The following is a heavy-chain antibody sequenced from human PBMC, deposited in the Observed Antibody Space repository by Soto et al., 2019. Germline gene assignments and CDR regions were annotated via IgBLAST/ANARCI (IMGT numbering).Heavy chain of an antibody. CDR3: ARAPYSSGWHNWFDP. Sequence: QVQLQESGPGLVKPSGTLSLTCAVSGGSISSSNWWSWVRQPPGKGLEWIGEIYHSGSTKYNPSLKSRVTISVDKSKNQFSLKLSSVTAADTAVYYCARAPYSSGWHNWFDPWGQGTLVTVSS. CDR2: IYHSGST. D-gene: IGHD6-19*01. V-gene: IGHV4-4*02. J-gene: IGHJ5*02. CDR1: GGSISSSNW.